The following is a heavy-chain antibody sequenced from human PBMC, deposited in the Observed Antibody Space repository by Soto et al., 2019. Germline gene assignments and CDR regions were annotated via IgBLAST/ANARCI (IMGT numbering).Heavy chain of an antibody. CDR3: ARQLRFLEWLHYYYMDV. V-gene: IGHV4-39*01. Sequence: ETLSLTCTVSGGSICSSSYYWGWIRQPPGKGLEWIGSIYYSGSTYYNPSLKSRVTISVDTSKNQFSLKLSSVTAADTAVYYCARQLRFLEWLHYYYMDVWGKGTTVTVSS. J-gene: IGHJ6*03. CDR2: IYYSGST. CDR1: GGSICSSSYY. D-gene: IGHD3-3*01.